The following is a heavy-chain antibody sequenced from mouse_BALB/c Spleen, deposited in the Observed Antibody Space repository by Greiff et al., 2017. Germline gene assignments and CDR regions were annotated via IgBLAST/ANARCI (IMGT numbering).Heavy chain of an antibody. CDR3: AREGFAWFAY. V-gene: IGHV5-6*02. CDR1: GFTFSSYG. CDR2: ISSGGSYT. Sequence: DVKLQESGGDLVKPGGSLKLSCAASGFTFSSYGMSWVRQTPDKRLEWVATISSGGSYTYYPDSVKGRFTISRDNAKNTLYLQMSSLKSEDTAMYYCAREGFAWFAYWGQGNLVTVA. J-gene: IGHJ3*01. D-gene: IGHD3-3*01.